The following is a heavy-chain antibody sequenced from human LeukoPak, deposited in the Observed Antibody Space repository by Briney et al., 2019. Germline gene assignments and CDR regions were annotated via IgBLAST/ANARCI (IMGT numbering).Heavy chain of an antibody. CDR1: GDSISSSAYY. J-gene: IGHJ4*02. CDR3: AKRGPGTGWSFDY. Sequence: SETLSLTCTVSGDSISSSAYYWGWIRQPPGKGLEWIGNTHYSGSTNYNASLKSRVTISIDTSKNQFSLVLRSVTAADTAVHYCAKRGPGTGWSFDYWGQGILITVSS. CDR2: THYSGST. V-gene: IGHV4-39*01. D-gene: IGHD6-19*01.